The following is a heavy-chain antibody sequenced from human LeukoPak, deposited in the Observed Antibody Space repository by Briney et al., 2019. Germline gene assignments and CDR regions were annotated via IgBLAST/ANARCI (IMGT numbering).Heavy chain of an antibody. Sequence: PGGSLRLSCAASGFTFSSYAMSWVRQAPGKGLEWVSAISGSGGSTYYADSVKGRFTISRDNAKNSLYLQMNSLRAEDTAVYYCAGTPGRLWFGSYWGQGTLVTVSS. CDR2: ISGSGGST. D-gene: IGHD3-10*01. CDR3: AGTPGRLWFGSY. V-gene: IGHV3-23*01. J-gene: IGHJ4*02. CDR1: GFTFSSYA.